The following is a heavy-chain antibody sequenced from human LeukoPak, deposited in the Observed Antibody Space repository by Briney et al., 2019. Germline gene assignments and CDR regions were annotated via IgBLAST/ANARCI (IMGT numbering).Heavy chain of an antibody. Sequence: KASETLSLTCTVSGGSISSSSYYWGWIRQPPGKGLEWIGSIYYSGSTNYNPSLKSRVTISVDTSKNQFSLKLSSVAAADTAVYYCASAMEPATPPGDYWGQGTLVTVSS. CDR3: ASAMEPATPPGDY. D-gene: IGHD2-15*01. J-gene: IGHJ4*02. V-gene: IGHV4-39*07. CDR2: IYYSGST. CDR1: GGSISSSSYY.